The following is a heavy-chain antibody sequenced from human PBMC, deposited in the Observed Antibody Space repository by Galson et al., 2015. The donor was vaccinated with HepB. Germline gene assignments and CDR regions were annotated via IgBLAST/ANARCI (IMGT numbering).Heavy chain of an antibody. V-gene: IGHV4-59*12. CDR1: GGSISSYY. D-gene: IGHD3-22*01. Sequence: TLSLTCTVSGGSISSYYWSWIRQPPGKGLEWIGYIYYSGSTNYNPSLKSRVTISVDTSKNQFSLKLSSVTAAHTAVYYCARDPGPDYYDSSGYYRDYWGQGTLVAVSS. J-gene: IGHJ4*02. CDR2: IYYSGST. CDR3: ARDPGPDYYDSSGYYRDY.